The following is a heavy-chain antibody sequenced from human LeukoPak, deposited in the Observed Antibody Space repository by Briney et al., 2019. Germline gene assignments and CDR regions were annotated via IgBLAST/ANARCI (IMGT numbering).Heavy chain of an antibody. J-gene: IGHJ4*02. CDR2: IYYSGST. V-gene: IGHV4-61*01. Sequence: SETLSLTCTVSGGSVSSGSYYWSWIRQPPGKGLEWIGYIYYSGSTIYNPSLKSRVTISVDTSKNQFSLKLSSVTAADTAVYYCARTGYSSSWYYFDYRGQGTLVTVSS. CDR1: GGSVSSGSYY. D-gene: IGHD6-13*01. CDR3: ARTGYSSSWYYFDY.